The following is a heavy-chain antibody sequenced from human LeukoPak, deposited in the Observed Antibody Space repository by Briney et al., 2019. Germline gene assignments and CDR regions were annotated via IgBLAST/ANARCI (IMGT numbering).Heavy chain of an antibody. CDR1: GFTFSSYA. D-gene: IGHD1-14*01. Sequence: GGSLRLSCAASGFTFSSYALHWVRQAPGKGLEWVAVISHDGSNKYYADSVKGRFTISRDNSKNTLYLQMNSLRAEDTAVYYCARGQTGGSWINYWGQGTLVTVSS. J-gene: IGHJ4*02. CDR2: ISHDGSNK. V-gene: IGHV3-30-3*01. CDR3: ARGQTGGSWINY.